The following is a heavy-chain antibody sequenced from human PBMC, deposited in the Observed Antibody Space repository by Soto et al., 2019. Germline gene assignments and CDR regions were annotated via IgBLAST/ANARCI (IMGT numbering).Heavy chain of an antibody. CDR1: GFTFGDYY. CDR3: AREAYDFWSGYYYYYGMDV. D-gene: IGHD3-3*01. J-gene: IGHJ6*02. CDR2: ISSSSSYI. V-gene: IGHV3-11*06. Sequence: PGGSLRLSCAASGFTFGDYYFTWIRQAPGKGLEWVSSISSSSSYIYYADSVKGRFTISRDNAKNSLYLQMNSLRAEDTAVYYCAREAYDFWSGYYYYYGMDVWGQGTTVTVSS.